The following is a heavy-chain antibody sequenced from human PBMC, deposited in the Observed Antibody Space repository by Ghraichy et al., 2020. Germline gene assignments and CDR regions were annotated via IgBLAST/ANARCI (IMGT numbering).Heavy chain of an antibody. CDR2: IYYSGST. CDR1: GGSISSYY. D-gene: IGHD1-26*01. CDR3: ARDSNGIDP. V-gene: IGHV4-59*01. J-gene: IGHJ5*02. Sequence: SETLSLTCTVSGGSISSYYWSWIRQPPGKGLEWIGYIYYSGSTNYNPSLKSRVTISVDTSKNQFSLKLSSVTAADTAVYYCARDSNGIDPWGQGTLVTVSS.